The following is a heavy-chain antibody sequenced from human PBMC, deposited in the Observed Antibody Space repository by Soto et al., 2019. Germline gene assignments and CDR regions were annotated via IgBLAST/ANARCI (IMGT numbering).Heavy chain of an antibody. CDR3: SSIRGRLYGLDV. Sequence: QVQLQESGPRLVKPSGTLSLTCAVSGGSISSGRWWTWARQTPGKGVEWLGEIYHSGNTDYNPSLKSRVSISVDRSKRQFSLNLPSVTAADTAVYYCSSIRGRLYGLDVWGQGTTVTVSS. CDR1: GGSISSGRW. CDR2: IYHSGNT. D-gene: IGHD1-26*01. J-gene: IGHJ6*02. V-gene: IGHV4-4*02.